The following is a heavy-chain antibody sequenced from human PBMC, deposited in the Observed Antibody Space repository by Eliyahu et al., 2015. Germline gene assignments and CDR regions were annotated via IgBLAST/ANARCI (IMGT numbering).Heavy chain of an antibody. V-gene: IGHV3-23*01. D-gene: IGHD3-22*01. CDR1: GFTFNSYS. CDR2: ITGSGGST. J-gene: IGHJ4*02. CDR3: AKTRGYYDS. Sequence: EVQLLESGGGLVQPGGSLRLSCAASGFTFNSYSMSWVRQAPGKGLEWVSAITGSGGSTSYADSVKGRFTISRDNSRDSLYLQMNSLRPDDTAVYYCAKTRGYYDSWGPGTLVTV.